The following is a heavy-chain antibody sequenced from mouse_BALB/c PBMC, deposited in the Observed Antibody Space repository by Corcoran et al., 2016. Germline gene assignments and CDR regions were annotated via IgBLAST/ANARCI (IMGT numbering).Heavy chain of an antibody. CDR3: ARERYAYYGNPYYAMDY. CDR1: GYTFTDYN. J-gene: IGHJ4*01. V-gene: IGHV1-18*01. D-gene: IGHD2-10*01. CDR2: INPNNGGT. Sequence: EVLLQQSGPELVKPGASVKIPCKASGYTFTDYNMDWVKQSHGKSLEWIGDINPNNGGTIYNQKFKGKATLTVDKSSSTAYMELRSLTSEDTAVYYCARERYAYYGNPYYAMDYWGQGTSVTVSS.